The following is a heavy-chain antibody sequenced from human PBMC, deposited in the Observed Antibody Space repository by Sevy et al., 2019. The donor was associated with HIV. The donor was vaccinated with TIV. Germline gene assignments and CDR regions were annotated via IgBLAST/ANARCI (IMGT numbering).Heavy chain of an antibody. J-gene: IGHJ4*02. V-gene: IGHV3-30*04. CDR3: ARGWGTPPTAILYYFDF. CDR1: TFTFGHYA. D-gene: IGHD3-16*01. CDR2: ISYEGSNE. Sequence: GGSLRLSCAASTFTFGHYAMHWVRQAPGKGLQWVAGISYEGSNEYYTDSVKGRFTISRDNSKNTLNLEMNNLRVEDTALYYCARGWGTPPTAILYYFDFWGQGIPVTVSS.